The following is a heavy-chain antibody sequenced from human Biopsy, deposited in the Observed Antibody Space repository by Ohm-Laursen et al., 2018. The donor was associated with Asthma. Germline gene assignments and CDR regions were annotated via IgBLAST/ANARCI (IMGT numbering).Heavy chain of an antibody. CDR3: ARDPAGYYYFDY. Sequence: SLRLSCSASGFAFRSHAMHWVRQAPGKGPEWVAVIWYDGSNKYYADSVKGRFTISRDNSKNTLYLQMNSLRAEDTAVYYCARDPAGYYYFDYWGQGTLVTVSS. J-gene: IGHJ4*02. CDR1: GFAFRSHA. V-gene: IGHV3-33*08. CDR2: IWYDGSNK. D-gene: IGHD3-22*01.